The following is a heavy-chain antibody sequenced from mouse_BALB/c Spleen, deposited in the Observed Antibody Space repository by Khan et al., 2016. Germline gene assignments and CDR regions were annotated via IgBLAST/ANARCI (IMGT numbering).Heavy chain of an antibody. J-gene: IGHJ1*01. V-gene: IGHV9-3-1*01. CDR3: ARYRYYYGSSRYFDD. D-gene: IGHD1-1*01. CDR2: INTYSGES. CDR1: GYTFTNYG. Sequence: QIQLVQSGPELKRPGKTVKISCKASGYTFTNYGINWVKQAPGKGLKWMGWINTYSGESTYADDFKGRFAFSLETSANTAYLQINNLKNEDTATYFCARYRYYYGSSRYFDDRGAGTTVTVSS.